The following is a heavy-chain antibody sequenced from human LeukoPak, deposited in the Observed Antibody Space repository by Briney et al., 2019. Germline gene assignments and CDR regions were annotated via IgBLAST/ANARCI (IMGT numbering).Heavy chain of an antibody. D-gene: IGHD3/OR15-3a*01. CDR3: AREGLYSLGWLDY. J-gene: IGHJ4*02. CDR2: IWYDGGNK. Sequence: SLRHSCAPSGFTFCSYGMHGVRQALGKGLAWVAGIWYDGGNKYYGDCGKGEFTISRDNSKSTLYLQMNSLRSEDTAVYYCAREGLYSLGWLDYWGEGTLVTVSS. V-gene: IGHV3-33*01. CDR1: GFTFCSYG.